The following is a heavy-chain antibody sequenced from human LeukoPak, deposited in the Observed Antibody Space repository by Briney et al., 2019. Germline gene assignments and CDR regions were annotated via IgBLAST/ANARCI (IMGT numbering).Heavy chain of an antibody. D-gene: IGHD1-26*01. V-gene: IGHV1-69*04. CDR2: IIPILGIA. Sequence: SVKVSCKASGGTFSSYAISWVRQAPGQGLEWMGRIIPILGIANYAQKFQGRVTITADKSTSTAYMELSSLRSEDTAVYYCAPEGDSGSYYYDYWGQGTLVTVSS. CDR3: APEGDSGSYYYDY. CDR1: GGTFSSYA. J-gene: IGHJ4*02.